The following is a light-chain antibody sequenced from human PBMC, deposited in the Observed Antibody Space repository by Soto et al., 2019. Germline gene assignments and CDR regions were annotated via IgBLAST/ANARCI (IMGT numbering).Light chain of an antibody. CDR1: SSDVGGCNY. J-gene: IGLJ2*01. V-gene: IGLV2-8*01. Sequence: QSVLTQPPSASGSPGQSVTISCTGTSSDVGGCNYVSWYQQHPGKAPKLIIYEVNNRPSGVPDRFSGSKSGNTASLTVSGLQAEDEADYTCCSFTGSNNFVVFGGGTKLTVL. CDR2: EVN. CDR3: CSFTGSNNFVV.